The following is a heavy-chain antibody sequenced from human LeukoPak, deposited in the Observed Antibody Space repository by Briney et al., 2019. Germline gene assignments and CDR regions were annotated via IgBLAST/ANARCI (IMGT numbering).Heavy chain of an antibody. CDR1: GGSISSYY. D-gene: IGHD6-19*01. CDR2: IYYSGST. CDR3: ARVKQWLGYGMDV. J-gene: IGHJ6*02. Sequence: SETLSLTCTVSGGSISSYYWSWIRQPPGKGLEWIGYIYYSGSTNYNPSLKSRVTISVDTSKNQFSLKLSSVTAADTAVYYYARVKQWLGYGMDVWGQGTTVTVSS. V-gene: IGHV4-59*01.